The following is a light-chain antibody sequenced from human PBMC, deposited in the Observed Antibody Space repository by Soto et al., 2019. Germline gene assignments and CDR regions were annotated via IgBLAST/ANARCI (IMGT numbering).Light chain of an antibody. CDR3: QQYYSTLALT. V-gene: IGKV4-1*01. CDR1: QSLFYSSNNKDY. Sequence: DIVMTQSPDSLAVSLGERATINCRSSQSLFYSSNNKDYLAGYQQKPGQPPKLLIYWASTRESGVPDRFSGSGSGTDFTLTISSLQAEDVAVYYCQQYYSTLALTFGGGPKVEIK. J-gene: IGKJ4*01. CDR2: WAS.